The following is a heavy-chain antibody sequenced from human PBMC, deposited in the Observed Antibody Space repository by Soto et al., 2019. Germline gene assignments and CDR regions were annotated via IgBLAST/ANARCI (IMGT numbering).Heavy chain of an antibody. CDR2: IYDSGSP. J-gene: IGHJ4*02. CDR3: ARVRENYFDS. V-gene: IGHV4-31*03. CDR1: WGSISSVGGYYR. Sequence: SETLSLPCTVSWGSISSVGGYYRWSWIRQHPGKGLEWIGYIYDSGSPYYHPSLESRVTVSVDTSKNQFSLKLSSLTAADTAVYYCARVRENYFDSWGQGILVTVSS.